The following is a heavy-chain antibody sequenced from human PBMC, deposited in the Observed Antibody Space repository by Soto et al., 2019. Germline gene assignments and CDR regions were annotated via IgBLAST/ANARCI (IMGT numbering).Heavy chain of an antibody. CDR3: AHRREYYYDSSGYHSPPRSFQH. J-gene: IGHJ1*01. Sequence: QITLKESGPTLVKPTQTLTLTCTFSGFSLSTSGVGVGWIRQPPGKALEWLALIYWDDDKRYIPSLKSRLTITKDTTKNRVVPTMTNRDPVDTATSYCAHRREYYYDSSGYHSPPRSFQHWGQGTLVTVSS. V-gene: IGHV2-5*02. CDR2: IYWDDDK. D-gene: IGHD3-22*01. CDR1: GFSLSTSGVG.